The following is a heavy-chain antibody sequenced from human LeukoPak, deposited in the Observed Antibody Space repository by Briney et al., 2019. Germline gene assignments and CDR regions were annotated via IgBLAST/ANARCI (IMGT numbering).Heavy chain of an antibody. D-gene: IGHD3-9*01. CDR3: ARDRGPYDNHAFDI. Sequence: PSGTLSLTCTVSGGSIRTNYWSWIRQPPGKGLEWIGFIYYTGSTNHNPSLKSRVTISVDTSKNQFSLNLTSVTAADTAVYYCARDRGPYDNHAFDIWGQGTMVTVSS. J-gene: IGHJ3*02. V-gene: IGHV4-59*01. CDR2: IYYTGST. CDR1: GGSIRTNY.